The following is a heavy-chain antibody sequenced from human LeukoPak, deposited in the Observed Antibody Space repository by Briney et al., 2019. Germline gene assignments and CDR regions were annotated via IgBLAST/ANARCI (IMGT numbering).Heavy chain of an antibody. CDR2: IRSKAYGGTT. CDR3: TRDSGYNAF. Sequence: GGSLRLSCTASGFTFGDYAMSWVRQAPGKGLEWVGFIRSKAYGGTTEYAASVKGRFTISRDDSKSIAYLQMNSLKTEDTAVYYCTRDSGYNAFGGQGTLVTVSS. V-gene: IGHV3-49*04. CDR1: GFTFGDYA. D-gene: IGHD1-1*01. J-gene: IGHJ4*02.